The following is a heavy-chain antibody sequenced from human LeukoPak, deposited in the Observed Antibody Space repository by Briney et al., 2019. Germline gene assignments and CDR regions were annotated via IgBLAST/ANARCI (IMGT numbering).Heavy chain of an antibody. CDR1: GYTFTSYG. V-gene: IGHV1-2*02. J-gene: IGHJ4*02. CDR2: INPNSGGT. CDR3: ARSSSGWYVYFDY. D-gene: IGHD6-19*01. Sequence: ASVKVSCKASGYTFTSYGISWVRQAPGQGLEWMGWINPNSGGTNYAQKFQGRVTMTRDTSISTAYMELSRLRSDDTAVYYCARSSSGWYVYFDYWGQGTPVTVSS.